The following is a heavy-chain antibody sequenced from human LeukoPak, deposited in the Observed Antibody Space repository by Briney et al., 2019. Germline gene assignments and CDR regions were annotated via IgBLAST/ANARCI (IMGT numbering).Heavy chain of an antibody. V-gene: IGHV4-39*01. J-gene: IGHJ6*02. CDR3: ASLGVGGPPYV. D-gene: IGHD3-16*01. Sequence: SETLSLTCTVSGGSISSSSYYWGWIRQPPGKGLEWIGSSYYSGITYYNPSLKSRVPISGGTSKNQFSLKLSSVTAADTAVYYCASLGVGGPPYVRGQGTTVTVSS. CDR2: SYYSGIT. CDR1: GGSISSSSYY.